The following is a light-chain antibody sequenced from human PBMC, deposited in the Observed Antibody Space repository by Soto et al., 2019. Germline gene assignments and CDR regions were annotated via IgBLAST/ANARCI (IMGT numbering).Light chain of an antibody. V-gene: IGLV2-11*01. J-gene: IGLJ3*02. CDR2: DVS. Sequence: QSALTQPRSVSGSPGQSVTISCTGTNNDIGGYKFVSWFQQHPGKAPKLMISDVSKRPSGVPDRFSGSKSGNTASLTISGLQAEDEADYYCSSYAGTYTWVFGGGTKLTVL. CDR3: SSYAGTYTWV. CDR1: NNDIGGYKF.